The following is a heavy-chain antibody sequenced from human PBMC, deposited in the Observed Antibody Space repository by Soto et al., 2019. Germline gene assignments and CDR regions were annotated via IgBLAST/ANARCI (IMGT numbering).Heavy chain of an antibody. D-gene: IGHD3-3*01. CDR2: ISAYNGNT. V-gene: IGHV1-18*04. CDR1: GYTFTSHG. Sequence: ASVKVSCKTSGYTFTSHGISWVRQAPGQGLEWMGWISAYNGNTNYAQKLQGRVTMTTDTPASTAYMELRSLRSEDTAVYYCARAPYYDFWSGPFYYYGMDVWGQGTTVTVSS. J-gene: IGHJ6*02. CDR3: ARAPYYDFWSGPFYYYGMDV.